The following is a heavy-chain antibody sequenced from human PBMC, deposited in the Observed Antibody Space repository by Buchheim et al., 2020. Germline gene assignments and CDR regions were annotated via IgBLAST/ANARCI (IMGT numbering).Heavy chain of an antibody. CDR2: ITPSDGSP. CDR3: ARGGSSSWYSSGDY. V-gene: IGHV1-46*01. Sequence: QVQLVQSGAEVKKPGASVKVSCKASGYTFTGYYMHWVRQAPGQGLEWMGVITPSDGSPIYAQQFQGRVTMTRDTSTSTVYMELSSLRSEDTAVYYCARGGSSSWYSSGDYWGQGTL. J-gene: IGHJ4*02. D-gene: IGHD6-13*01. CDR1: GYTFTGYY.